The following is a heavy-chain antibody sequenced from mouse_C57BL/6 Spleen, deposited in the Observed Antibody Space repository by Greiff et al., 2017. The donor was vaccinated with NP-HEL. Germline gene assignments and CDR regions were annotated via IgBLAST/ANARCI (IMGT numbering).Heavy chain of an antibody. CDR1: GSTFTSYW. CDR3: ARYRSFDY. J-gene: IGHJ2*01. Sequence: VKLQQPGAELVKPGASVKLSCKASGSTFTSYWMHWVKQRPGQGLEWIGMIHPNSGSTNYNEKFKSKATLTVDKSSSTAYMQLSSLTSEDSAVYYCARYRSFDYWGQGTTLTVSS. V-gene: IGHV1-64*01. CDR2: IHPNSGST.